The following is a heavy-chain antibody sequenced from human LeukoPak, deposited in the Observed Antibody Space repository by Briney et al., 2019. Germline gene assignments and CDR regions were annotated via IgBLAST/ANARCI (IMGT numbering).Heavy chain of an antibody. CDR1: GFTFRDYY. V-gene: IGHV3-11*01. J-gene: IGHJ4*02. D-gene: IGHD5-18*01. Sequence: GGSLRLFCAASGFTFRDYYMTWIRQAPGKGLEWVSYISSSGNNILDADAVKGRFTISRDNSKNSLYLHMTDLKAEDTAVYFCARDFGAYSYDFDYWGQGTLVAVSS. CDR3: ARDFGAYSYDFDY. CDR2: ISSSGNNI.